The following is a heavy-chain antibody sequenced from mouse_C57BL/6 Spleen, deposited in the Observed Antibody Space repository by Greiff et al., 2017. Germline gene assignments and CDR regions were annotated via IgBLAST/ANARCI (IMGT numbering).Heavy chain of an antibody. V-gene: IGHV1-62-2*01. Sequence: QVQLQQSGAELVKPGASVKLSCKASGYTFTEYTIHWVKQRSGQGLEWIGWFYPGSGSIKYNEKFKDKATLTADKSSSTVYMELSSLTSEDSAVYFCARHEEAYYYGSSWGFDVWGTGTTVTVSS. CDR3: ARHEEAYYYGSSWGFDV. CDR1: GYTFTEYT. CDR2: FYPGSGSI. J-gene: IGHJ1*03. D-gene: IGHD1-1*01.